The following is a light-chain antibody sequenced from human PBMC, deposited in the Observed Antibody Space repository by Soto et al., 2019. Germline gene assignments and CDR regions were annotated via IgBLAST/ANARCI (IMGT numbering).Light chain of an antibody. V-gene: IGKV3-15*01. CDR3: QQYNNWSTWT. Sequence: EIVMTQSPATLSVSPGERATLSCRASQSVSSNFAWYQQKPGQAPRLLIYGASTRATGIPARFSGSGSGTEFTLTISSLQSEDFAVYYCQQYNNWSTWTFGQGTKVEIK. CDR2: GAS. CDR1: QSVSSN. J-gene: IGKJ1*01.